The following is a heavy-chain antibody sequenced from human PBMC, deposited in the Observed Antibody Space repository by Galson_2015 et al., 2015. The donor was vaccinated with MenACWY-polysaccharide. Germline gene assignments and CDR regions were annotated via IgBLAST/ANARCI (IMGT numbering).Heavy chain of an antibody. CDR2: MYSGGFT. V-gene: IGHV3-53*01. CDR1: GFNVGGLY. Sequence: SLRLSCAASGFNVGGLYMSWVRQAPGKRPEWVSIMYSGGFTEYEDSVKGRFTISRDISKDTVYLQMNSLKVEDTAVYYCARGAQRFFDYWGRGRLVTVSA. CDR3: ARGAQRFFDY. J-gene: IGHJ4*02.